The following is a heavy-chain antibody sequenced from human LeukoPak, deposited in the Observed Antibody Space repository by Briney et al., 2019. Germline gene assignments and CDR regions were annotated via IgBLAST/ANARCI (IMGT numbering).Heavy chain of an antibody. D-gene: IGHD1-26*01. CDR3: ARDFRKWELPPRHAFDI. Sequence: ASVKVSCKASGYTFTSYYMHWVRQATGQGLEWMGIINPSGGSTSYAQKFQGRVTMTRDTSTSTVYMELSSLRSEDTAVYYCARDFRKWELPPRHAFDIWGQGTMVTVSS. CDR2: INPSGGST. CDR1: GYTFTSYY. V-gene: IGHV1-46*01. J-gene: IGHJ3*02.